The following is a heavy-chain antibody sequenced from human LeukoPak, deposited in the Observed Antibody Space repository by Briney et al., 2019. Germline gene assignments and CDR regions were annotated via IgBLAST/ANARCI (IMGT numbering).Heavy chain of an antibody. CDR1: GYSITSAYY. V-gene: IGHV4-38-2*02. CDR2: FFLKGST. CDR3: ARVARCTSCFDVDY. J-gene: IGHJ4*02. Sequence: SETLSLTCTVSGYSITSAYYWGWIRQPPGKGLEWIGSFFLKGSTYYNPSLKSRVTISVGTSKNQFSLTLSSVTAADTVVYYCARVARCTSCFDVDYWGQGTLVTVSS. D-gene: IGHD2-2*01.